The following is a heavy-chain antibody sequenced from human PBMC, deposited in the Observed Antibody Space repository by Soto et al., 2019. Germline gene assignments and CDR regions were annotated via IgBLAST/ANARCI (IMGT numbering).Heavy chain of an antibody. D-gene: IGHD6-19*01. Sequence: SETLSLTCGVSGGTIRSPDWWTWVRQPPGKGLEWIGEIFQSGSTNYTPSLESRVTISVDKSKNQFSLTLTSVTAADTAVYFCARGRGRYSSGWSWFDPWGQGVLVTVSS. CDR1: GGTIRSPDW. V-gene: IGHV4-4*02. J-gene: IGHJ5*02. CDR3: ARGRGRYSSGWSWFDP. CDR2: IFQSGST.